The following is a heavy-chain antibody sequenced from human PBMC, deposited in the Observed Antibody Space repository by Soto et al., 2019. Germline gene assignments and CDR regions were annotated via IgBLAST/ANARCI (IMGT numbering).Heavy chain of an antibody. Sequence: GGSLRLSCAASGFTFSDYYMSWIRQAPGKGLEWVSYISSSGSTIYYADSVKGRFTISRDNAKNSLYLQMNSLRAEDTAVYYCARITVNIPIDYYYMDVWGKGTTVTVSS. CDR2: ISSSGSTI. V-gene: IGHV3-11*01. CDR3: ARITVNIPIDYYYMDV. J-gene: IGHJ6*03. CDR1: GFTFSDYY. D-gene: IGHD4-4*01.